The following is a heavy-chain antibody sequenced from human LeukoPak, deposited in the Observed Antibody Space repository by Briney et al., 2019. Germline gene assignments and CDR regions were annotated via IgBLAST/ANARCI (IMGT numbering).Heavy chain of an antibody. V-gene: IGHV3-23*01. J-gene: IGHJ4*02. CDR1: GFTFSSYA. CDR3: AKDDYYDSSGYWVY. Sequence: GGSLRLSCAASGFTFSSYAMSWVRPAPGKGLEWVSAISGSGGSTYYADSVKGRFTISRDNSKNTLYLQMNSLRAEDTAVYYCAKDDYYDSSGYWVYWGQGTLVTVSS. CDR2: ISGSGGST. D-gene: IGHD3-22*01.